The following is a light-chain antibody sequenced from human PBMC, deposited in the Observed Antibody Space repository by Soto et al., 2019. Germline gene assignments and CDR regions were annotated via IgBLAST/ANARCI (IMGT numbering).Light chain of an antibody. V-gene: IGKV3-15*01. J-gene: IGKJ5*01. CDR3: QQYNSYSIT. CDR2: SAS. Sequence: ELLMTQSPATTSVSPVETATLSCRASQRVGINLAWYQQKPGQAPRLLIYSASTRASGIPDRFSGSGSGTDFTPTISSLQPADFATYYCQQYNSYSITFGPGKRLE. CDR1: QRVGIN.